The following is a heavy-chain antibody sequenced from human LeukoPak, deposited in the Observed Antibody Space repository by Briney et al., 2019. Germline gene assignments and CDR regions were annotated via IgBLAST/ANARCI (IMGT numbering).Heavy chain of an antibody. CDR2: ISGSGTNT. CDR1: GFTFNNYA. Sequence: GSLRLSCVASGFTFNNYAMTWVRQAPGKGLEWVSAISGSGTNTYYADSVKGRLTISRDNSKNTLDLQMNSLRAEDTAVYYCAKANGAIFGVAGYFDYWGQGTLVTVSS. D-gene: IGHD3-3*02. CDR3: AKANGAIFGVAGYFDY. V-gene: IGHV3-23*01. J-gene: IGHJ4*02.